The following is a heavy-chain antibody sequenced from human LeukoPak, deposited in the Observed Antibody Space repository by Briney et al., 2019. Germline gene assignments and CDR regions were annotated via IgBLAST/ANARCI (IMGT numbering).Heavy chain of an antibody. CDR1: GFTFSSYD. J-gene: IGHJ4*02. Sequence: GGSLRLSCAASGFTFSSYDMHWVRQAPGKGLQWVAVISCDGRTKFYADSVKGRFTFSRDNSKNTVYLQMNSLRPDDTAIYYCARDPFPHGSGSYYDSWGQGALVIVSS. CDR2: ISCDGRTK. D-gene: IGHD3-10*01. CDR3: ARDPFPHGSGSYYDS. V-gene: IGHV3-30*04.